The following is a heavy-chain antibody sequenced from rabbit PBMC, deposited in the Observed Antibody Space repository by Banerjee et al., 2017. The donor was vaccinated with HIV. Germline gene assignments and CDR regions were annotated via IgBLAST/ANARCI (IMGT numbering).Heavy chain of an antibody. Sequence: QSLEESGGDLVKPGASLTLTCTASGFSFSSSYYMCWVRQAPGKGLEWIGCIYTDSGSAYYASWAKGRFTISKTSSTTVTLQMTSLTAADTATYFCTREGGLWGPGTLVTVS. CDR1: GFSFSSSYY. V-gene: IGHV1S40*01. J-gene: IGHJ4*01. CDR2: IYTDSGSA. CDR3: TREGGL.